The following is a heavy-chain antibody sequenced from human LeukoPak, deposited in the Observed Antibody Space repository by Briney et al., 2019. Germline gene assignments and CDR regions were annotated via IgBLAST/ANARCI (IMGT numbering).Heavy chain of an antibody. CDR2: ITWTGGST. J-gene: IGHJ4*02. CDR1: GFTFDDYD. Sequence: GGSLRLSCAASGFTFDDYDMSWVRQAPGKGLECVSSITWTGGSTGYADSVKGRFTISRDNGRNSLYLQMNSLRGEDTALYYCVRRAYSSSWYVFDYWGRGTLVTVSS. CDR3: VRRAYSSSWYVFDY. D-gene: IGHD6-13*01. V-gene: IGHV3-20*04.